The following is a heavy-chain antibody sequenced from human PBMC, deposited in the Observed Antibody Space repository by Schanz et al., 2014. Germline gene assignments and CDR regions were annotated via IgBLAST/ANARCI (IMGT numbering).Heavy chain of an antibody. J-gene: IGHJ3*02. CDR3: ARDRGHGDLPGDI. Sequence: QVQLQESGPGLAKPSQTLSLTCTVSGGSVSSGGDYWSWIRQHPEKGLEWIGFISYSGSSYYNPALKSRVTISVDTSKNQCSRNLSSATAADTAVYYCARDRGHGDLPGDIWGQGTMVTVSS. D-gene: IGHD4-17*01. CDR1: GGSVSSGGDY. V-gene: IGHV4-31*03. CDR2: ISYSGSS.